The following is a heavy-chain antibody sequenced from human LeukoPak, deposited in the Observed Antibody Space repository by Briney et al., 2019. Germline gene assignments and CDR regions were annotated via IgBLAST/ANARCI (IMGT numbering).Heavy chain of an antibody. D-gene: IGHD3-22*01. J-gene: IGHJ4*02. CDR1: GFTFSSYA. CDR2: ISGSGGST. V-gene: IGHV3-23*01. Sequence: GGSLRLSCAASGFTFSSYAMSWVRQAPGKGLEWVSAISGSGGSTYYADSVKGRFTISRDNSKNTLYLQMNSLRAEDTAVYYCAKVGSPAYYYDSSGPSLYFDYWGQGTLVTVSS. CDR3: AKVGSPAYYYDSSGPSLYFDY.